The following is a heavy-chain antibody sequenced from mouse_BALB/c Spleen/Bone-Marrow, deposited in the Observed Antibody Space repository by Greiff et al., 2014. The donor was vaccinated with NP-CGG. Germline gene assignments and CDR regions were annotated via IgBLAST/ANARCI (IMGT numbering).Heavy chain of an antibody. CDR1: GFTFSSYG. CDR2: ISSGGSYT. Sequence: EVQLVESGGDLVKPGGSLKLSCAASGFTFSSYGMSWVRQTPDKRLEWVATISSGGSYTYYPDSVKGRFTISRDNAKNTLYLQMSSLKSEDTAMYYCARQYGNYWDYFDYWGQGTTLTVSS. V-gene: IGHV5-6*01. J-gene: IGHJ2*01. D-gene: IGHD2-10*02. CDR3: ARQYGNYWDYFDY.